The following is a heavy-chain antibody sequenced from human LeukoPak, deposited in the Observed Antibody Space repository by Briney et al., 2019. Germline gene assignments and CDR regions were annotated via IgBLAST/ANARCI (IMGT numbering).Heavy chain of an antibody. CDR3: ARGFPMVRGDDYFDY. Sequence: GASVKVSCKTSGYTFTSYGISWVRQAPGQGLEWMGWISAYNGNTHSAQKLQGRVTMTTDTSTSTAYMELRSLRSDDTAVYYCARGFPMVRGDDYFDYWGQGTLVTVSS. J-gene: IGHJ4*02. D-gene: IGHD3-10*01. CDR2: ISAYNGNT. CDR1: GYTFTSYG. V-gene: IGHV1-18*01.